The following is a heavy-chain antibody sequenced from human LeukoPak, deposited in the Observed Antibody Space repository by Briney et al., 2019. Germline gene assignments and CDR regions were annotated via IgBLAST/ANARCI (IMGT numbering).Heavy chain of an antibody. D-gene: IGHD4-17*01. CDR1: DPTFSSSW. Sequence: GGSLRLSCAASDPTFSSSWMHWVRQAPGKGLVWVSHINSDGSTTSYADSVKGRFTISRDNAKNTLYLQMNSLRAEDTALYYCSRDQHYASDSWGQGTLVTVSS. V-gene: IGHV3-74*01. J-gene: IGHJ4*02. CDR3: SRDQHYASDS. CDR2: INSDGSTT.